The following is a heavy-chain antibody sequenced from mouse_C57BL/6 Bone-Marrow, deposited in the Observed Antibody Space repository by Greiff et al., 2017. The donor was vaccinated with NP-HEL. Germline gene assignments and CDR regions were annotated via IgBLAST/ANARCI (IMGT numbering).Heavy chain of an antibody. CDR2: IYPRSGNT. Sequence: VQLQESGAELARPGASVKLSCKASGYTFTSYGISWVKQRTGQGLEWIGEIYPRSGNTYYNEKFKGKATLTADKSSSTAYMERRSLTSEDSAVYFCARSPDAMDYWGQGTSVTVSS. V-gene: IGHV1-81*01. CDR1: GYTFTSYG. J-gene: IGHJ4*01. CDR3: ARSPDAMDY.